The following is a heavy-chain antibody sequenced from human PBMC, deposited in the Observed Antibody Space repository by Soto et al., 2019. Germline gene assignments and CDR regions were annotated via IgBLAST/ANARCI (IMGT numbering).Heavy chain of an antibody. CDR2: IKSKTDGGTT. Sequence: EVQLVESGGGLVKPGGSLRLSCAASGFTFSNAWMNWVRQAPGKGLEWVGRIKSKTDGGTTDYAAPVKGRFTISRDDSKNTLYLQMNSLKTEDTAVDYCTADYDYVWGSYNYWGQGTLVTVSS. J-gene: IGHJ4*02. V-gene: IGHV3-15*07. D-gene: IGHD3-16*01. CDR3: TADYDYVWGSYNY. CDR1: GFTFSNAW.